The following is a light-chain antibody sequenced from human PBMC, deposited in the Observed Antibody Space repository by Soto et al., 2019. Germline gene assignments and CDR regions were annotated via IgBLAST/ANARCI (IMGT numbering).Light chain of an antibody. CDR2: GAS. J-gene: IGKJ5*01. CDR3: QQLNSYPLT. Sequence: DIQLTQSPSLLSASVGDRVTITCRASQGITNYLAWYQQKPRTAPKLLIYGASTLQSGVPSRFSGGGSGTGFTLTISSLQPEDFATYYCQQLNSYPLTFGQGTRLEIK. V-gene: IGKV1-9*01. CDR1: QGITNY.